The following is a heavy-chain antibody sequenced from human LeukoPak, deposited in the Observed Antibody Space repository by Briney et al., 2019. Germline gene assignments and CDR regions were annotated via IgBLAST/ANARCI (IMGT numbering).Heavy chain of an antibody. J-gene: IGHJ4*02. CDR1: GGSISSYY. CDR2: IYTSGST. CDR3: ARDSLYSGYDSLDY. Sequence: NPSETLSLTCTVSGGSISSYYRSWIRQPPGKGLEWIGRIYTSGSTNYNPSLKSRVTMSVDTSKNQFSLKLSSVTAADTAVYYCARDSLYSGYDSLDYWGQGTLVTVSS. V-gene: IGHV4-4*07. D-gene: IGHD5-12*01.